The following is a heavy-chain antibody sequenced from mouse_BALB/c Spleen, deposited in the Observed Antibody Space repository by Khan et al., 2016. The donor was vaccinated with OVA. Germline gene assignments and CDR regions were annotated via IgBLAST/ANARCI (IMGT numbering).Heavy chain of an antibody. D-gene: IGHD2-1*01. CDR3: AKKLLSYYVPYLYY. J-gene: IGHJ2*01. V-gene: IGHV9-3-1*01. CDR1: GYTFTNYG. Sequence: QIQLVQSGPELKKPGETVKISCKASGYTFTNYGMNWVKQAPGKGLKWMGWINTYTGEPTYADDFKGRFAFSLETSASTAYLQINNLKNEDTATYCRAKKLLSYYVPYLYYWGQGTALTVSS. CDR2: INTYTGEP.